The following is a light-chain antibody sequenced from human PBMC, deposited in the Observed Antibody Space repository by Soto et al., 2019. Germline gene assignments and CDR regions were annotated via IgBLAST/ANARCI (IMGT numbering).Light chain of an antibody. CDR1: QSVSGSQ. J-gene: IGKJ4*01. Sequence: EIVLTQSPCTLSLSPGESATLSCRASQSVSGSQLAWYQQKPGQAPRLLIFGASNRAAGIPDRFSGSGSGTDFTLTISSLEPEDFAVYYCQQRSNPLTFGGGTKVDIK. CDR2: GAS. V-gene: IGKV3D-20*02. CDR3: QQRSNPLT.